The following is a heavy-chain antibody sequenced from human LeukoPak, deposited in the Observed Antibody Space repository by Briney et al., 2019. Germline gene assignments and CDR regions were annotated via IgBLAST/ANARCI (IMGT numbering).Heavy chain of an antibody. CDR1: GGSISSSNYY. V-gene: IGHV4-39*01. Sequence: PSETLSLTCTVSGGSISSSNYYWGWIRQPPGKGLERIGTIYYSGSTYYNPSLKSRVTISVDTSKNQFSLKLSSVTAADTAVYYCARVVVITFGGVIQPWGQGTLVTVSS. CDR3: ARVVVITFGGVIQP. CDR2: IYYSGST. D-gene: IGHD3-16*02. J-gene: IGHJ5*02.